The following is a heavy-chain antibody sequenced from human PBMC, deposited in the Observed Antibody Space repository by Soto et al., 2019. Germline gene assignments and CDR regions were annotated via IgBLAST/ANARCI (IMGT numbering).Heavy chain of an antibody. D-gene: IGHD3-9*01. CDR3: AKVGDILTVLLEPLDY. Sequence: GGSLRLSCAASGFTFSSYAMSWVRQAPGKGLEWVSAISGSGGSTYYADSVKGRFTISRDNSKNTLYLQMNSLRAEDTAVYYCAKVGDILTVLLEPLDYWGQGTLVTVSS. J-gene: IGHJ4*02. CDR2: ISGSGGST. CDR1: GFTFSSYA. V-gene: IGHV3-23*01.